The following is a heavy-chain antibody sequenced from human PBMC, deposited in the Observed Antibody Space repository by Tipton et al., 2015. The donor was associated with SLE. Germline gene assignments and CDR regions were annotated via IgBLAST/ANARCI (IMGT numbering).Heavy chain of an antibody. Sequence: TLSLTCTVSGGSISSGSYYWSWIRQPAGKGLEWIGYIYTSGSTNYNPSLKSRVTISVDTSKNQFSLKLSSVTAADTAVYYCAREDYYGSGRFFDYWGQGTLVTVSS. D-gene: IGHD3-10*01. V-gene: IGHV4-61*09. J-gene: IGHJ4*02. CDR1: GGSISSGSYY. CDR2: IYTSGST. CDR3: AREDYYGSGRFFDY.